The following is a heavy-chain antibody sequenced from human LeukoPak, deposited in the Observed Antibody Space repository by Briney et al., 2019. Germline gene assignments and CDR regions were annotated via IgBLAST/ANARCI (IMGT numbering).Heavy chain of an antibody. CDR3: ANWHSATILN. V-gene: IGHV3-7*01. CDR1: RFTFSLYW. CDR2: IKDDGSEK. J-gene: IGHJ4*02. D-gene: IGHD1-1*01. Sequence: GGSLRLSCAASRFTFSLYWMSWVRQAPGNGLEWVATIKDDGSEKYYVDSVKGRFTISRDNAKNSLYLQMNSLRAEDTAVYYCANWHSATILNWGQGALVTVSS.